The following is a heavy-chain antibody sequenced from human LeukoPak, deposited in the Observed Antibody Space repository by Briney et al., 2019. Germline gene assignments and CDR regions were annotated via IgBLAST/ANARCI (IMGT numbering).Heavy chain of an antibody. V-gene: IGHV3-21*01. CDR2: ISSSSNYI. J-gene: IGHJ5*02. Sequence: PGGSLRLSCAASGFTFSSYSMNWVRQAPGKGLEWVSSISSSSNYIYYADSVKGRFTISSDNAKNSLYLQMNSLRAEDTAVYYCARDRSGYYYDSSGYKPDSWFDPWGQGTLVTVSS. CDR3: ARDRSGYYYDSSGYKPDSWFDP. CDR1: GFTFSSYS. D-gene: IGHD3-22*01.